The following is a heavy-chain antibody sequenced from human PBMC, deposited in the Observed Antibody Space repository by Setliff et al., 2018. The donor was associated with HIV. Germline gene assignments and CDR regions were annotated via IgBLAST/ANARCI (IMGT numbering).Heavy chain of an antibody. J-gene: IGHJ3*01. V-gene: IGHV4-59*01. CDR3: ARQITSVTPEMLVVNDAFDV. Sequence: SETLSLTCSVSGDSITHYYWNWIRQPPGKGLEWIGNIFDSENNNYNPSLKSRVSMSVDTSKNQFSLRLTSVTAADTAVDYCARQITSVTPEMLVVNDAFDVWGQGKMVT. D-gene: IGHD4-17*01. CDR2: IFDSENN. CDR1: GDSITHYY.